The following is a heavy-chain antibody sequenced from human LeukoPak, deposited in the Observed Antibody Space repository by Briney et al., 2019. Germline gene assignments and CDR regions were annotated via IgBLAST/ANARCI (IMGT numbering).Heavy chain of an antibody. Sequence: PGGSLRLSCAASGFTFSSYWMSWVRQAPGKGLEWVANIKQDGSEKYYVDSVEGRFTISRDNAKNSLYLQMNSLRAEDTAVYYCAREYSSGWLGWFDPWGQGTLVTVSS. CDR3: AREYSSGWLGWFDP. D-gene: IGHD6-19*01. CDR2: IKQDGSEK. V-gene: IGHV3-7*01. CDR1: GFTFSSYW. J-gene: IGHJ5*02.